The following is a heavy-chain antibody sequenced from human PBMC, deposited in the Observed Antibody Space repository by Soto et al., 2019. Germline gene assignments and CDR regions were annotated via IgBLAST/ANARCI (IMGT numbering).Heavy chain of an antibody. D-gene: IGHD3-10*01. Sequence: KPGGSLRLSCAASGFTISSYAMSWVRQAPGKGLEWVACISTTSSYIYYADSVKGRFTIFRDNVKNSLYLRMNSLRAGDTAVYYCVRSMDPSSGSHYNKEVFGWFDPWGQGTLVTVSS. CDR2: ISTTSSYI. J-gene: IGHJ5*02. V-gene: IGHV3-21*01. CDR3: VRSMDPSSGSHYNKEVFGWFDP. CDR1: GFTISSYA.